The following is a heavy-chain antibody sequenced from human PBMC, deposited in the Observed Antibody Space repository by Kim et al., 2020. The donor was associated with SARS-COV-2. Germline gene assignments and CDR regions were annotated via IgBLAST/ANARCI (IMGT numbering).Heavy chain of an antibody. Sequence: SVKGRSTIARGNSKNTLYLQMNSLRAEDTAIYCCAKELMYSSGWSPFHYWGQGTLVTVSS. J-gene: IGHJ4*02. V-gene: IGHV3-23*01. CDR3: AKELMYSSGWSPFHY. D-gene: IGHD6-19*01.